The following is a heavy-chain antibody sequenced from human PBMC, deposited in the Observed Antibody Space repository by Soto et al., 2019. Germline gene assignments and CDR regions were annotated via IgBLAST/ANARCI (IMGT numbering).Heavy chain of an antibody. D-gene: IGHD6-13*01. CDR2: ISGSGGST. V-gene: IGHV3-23*01. Sequence: EVQLLESGGGLVQPGGSLRLSCAAYGFTFSSYAMSWVRQAPGKGLEWVSAISGSGGSTYYADSVKGRFTISRDNSKNTLFLQMNSLRAEDTAIYYCAKGYSSSWTGGGFDPWGQGTLVTVSS. CDR3: AKGYSSSWTGGGFDP. J-gene: IGHJ5*02. CDR1: GFTFSSYA.